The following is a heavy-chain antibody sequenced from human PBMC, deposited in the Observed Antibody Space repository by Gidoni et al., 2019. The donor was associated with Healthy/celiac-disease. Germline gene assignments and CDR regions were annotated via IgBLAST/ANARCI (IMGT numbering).Heavy chain of an antibody. J-gene: IGHJ3*02. Sequence: EVQLLEAGGGLVQPGGSLRLSGAASGFTCSSYAMSWVRQAPGKGLEWFSAISGSGGSTYYADSVKGRFTISRDNSKNTLYLQMNSLRAEDTAVYYCAKDMTGYDAFDIWGQGTMVTVSS. CDR2: ISGSGGST. CDR3: AKDMTGYDAFDI. D-gene: IGHD3-9*01. V-gene: IGHV3-23*01. CDR1: GFTCSSYA.